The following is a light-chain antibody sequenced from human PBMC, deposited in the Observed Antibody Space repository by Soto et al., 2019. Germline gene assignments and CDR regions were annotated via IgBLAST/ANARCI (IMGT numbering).Light chain of an antibody. CDR3: QQYRNWPRT. J-gene: IGKJ1*01. V-gene: IGKV3-15*01. Sequence: EIVLTQSPATLSVSPGARVTLSCRASQSVDINLAWYQQRPGQAPSLLVYGASTKATDMPGRFSGRGSGTELTITINNLQSEDFEVYYCQQYRNWPRTFGQGTKVDIK. CDR2: GAS. CDR1: QSVDIN.